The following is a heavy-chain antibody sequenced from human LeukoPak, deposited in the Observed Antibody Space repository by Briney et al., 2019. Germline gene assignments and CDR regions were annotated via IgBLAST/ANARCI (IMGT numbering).Heavy chain of an antibody. CDR2: MSFDGSTK. Sequence: AVTLRLTCTASRFCFSSNGLIRVRQAPGKGLDWVAVMSFDGSTKYYADSVKGRFTISRDNSKNTLYLQMNSLRAEDTAVYYWARERGWSYGVCDIWGQGTRVTVSS. CDR3: ARERGWSYGVCDI. CDR1: RFCFSSNG. D-gene: IGHD1-26*01. V-gene: IGHV3-30*03. J-gene: IGHJ3*02.